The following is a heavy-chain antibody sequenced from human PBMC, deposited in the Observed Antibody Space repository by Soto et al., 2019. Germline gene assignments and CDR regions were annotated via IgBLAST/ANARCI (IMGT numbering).Heavy chain of an antibody. D-gene: IGHD2-8*02. CDR1: GGSIGTYY. CDR3: ARDKITGLFDY. J-gene: IGHJ4*02. CDR2: VYYSGST. Sequence: SETLSLTCTVSGGSIGTYYWSWIRQYPGKGLEWIGFVYYSGSTNYNPSLKSRVTISVDTSKNQFSLKLTSVTAADTAVYYCARDKITGLFDYWGQGTLVTVSS. V-gene: IGHV4-59*12.